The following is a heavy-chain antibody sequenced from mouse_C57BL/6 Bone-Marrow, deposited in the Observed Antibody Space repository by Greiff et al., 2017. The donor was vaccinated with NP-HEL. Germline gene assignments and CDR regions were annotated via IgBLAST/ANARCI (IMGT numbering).Heavy chain of an antibody. D-gene: IGHD1-1*01. V-gene: IGHV2-9-1*01. CDR2: IWTGGGT. CDR1: GFSLTSYA. Sequence: VKLQESGPGLVAPSQSLSITCTVSGFSLTSYAISWVRQPPGKGLEWLGVIWTGGGTNYNSALKSRLSISKDNSKSQVFLKMNSLQTDDTARYYCARMDYYGSSYAMDYWGQGTSVTVSS. J-gene: IGHJ4*01. CDR3: ARMDYYGSSYAMDY.